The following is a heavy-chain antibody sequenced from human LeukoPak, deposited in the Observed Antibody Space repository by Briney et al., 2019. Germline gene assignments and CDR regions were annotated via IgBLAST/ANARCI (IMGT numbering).Heavy chain of an antibody. CDR2: IYYSGST. D-gene: IGHD5-18*01. Sequence: SETLSLTCTVSGGSISSSSYYWGWIRQPPGKGLEWIGSIYYSGSTYYNPSLKSRVTISVDRSKNQFSLKLSSVTAADTAVYYCARDKRSYGYSWFDPWGQGTLVTVSS. CDR3: ARDKRSYGYSWFDP. CDR1: GGSISSSSYY. V-gene: IGHV4-39*07. J-gene: IGHJ5*02.